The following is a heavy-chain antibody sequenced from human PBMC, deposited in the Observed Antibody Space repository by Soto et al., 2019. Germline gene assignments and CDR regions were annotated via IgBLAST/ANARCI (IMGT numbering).Heavy chain of an antibody. CDR1: GYTFTGYY. Sequence: QVQLVQSGAEVKKPGASVKVSCKASGYTFTGYYMHWVRQAPGQGLEWMGWINPNSGGTNYAQKFQGRVTMTRDPSISTAYMELSRLRSDDTAVYYCARVRQGYGSGSYYYFDYWGQGTLVTVSS. CDR2: INPNSGGT. J-gene: IGHJ4*02. CDR3: ARVRQGYGSGSYYYFDY. V-gene: IGHV1-2*02. D-gene: IGHD3-10*01.